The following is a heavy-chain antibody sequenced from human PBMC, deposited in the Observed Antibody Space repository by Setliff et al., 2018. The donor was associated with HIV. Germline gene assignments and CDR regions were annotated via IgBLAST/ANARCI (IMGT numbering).Heavy chain of an antibody. CDR2: ISNDASQT. V-gene: IGHV3-30*03. CDR3: VRARTVDYWSDSLAH. CDR1: GFQFTSYV. D-gene: IGHD3-3*01. Sequence: PGGSLRLSCVASGFQFTSYVLHWVRQAPGKGLEWVAVISNDASQTYYADSVRGRFTISRDSTKNALYLKFYNPKPEDTAIYYCVRARTVDYWSDSLAHWGQGTLVTVS. J-gene: IGHJ4*02.